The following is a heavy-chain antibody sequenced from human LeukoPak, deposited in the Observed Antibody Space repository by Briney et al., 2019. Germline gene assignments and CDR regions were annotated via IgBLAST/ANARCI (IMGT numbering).Heavy chain of an antibody. J-gene: IGHJ2*01. CDR3: ARLAYCGGECWYFDL. CDR1: GYSFTSYW. V-gene: IGHV5-51*01. D-gene: IGHD2-21*01. CDR2: IYPGDSDT. Sequence: GESLKISCKGSGYSFTSYWIGWVRQMPGKGLEWMGIIYPGDSDTRYSPSFQGQVTISADKSISTAYLQWSSLKASDTAMYYCARLAYCGGECWYFDLWGRGTLVTVSS.